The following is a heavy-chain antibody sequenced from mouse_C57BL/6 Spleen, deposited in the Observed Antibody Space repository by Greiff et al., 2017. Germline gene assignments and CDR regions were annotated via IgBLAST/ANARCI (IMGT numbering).Heavy chain of an antibody. J-gene: IGHJ2*01. CDR1: GFSFNTYA. CDR2: IRSKSNNYAT. Sequence: EVQLVESGGGLVQPKGSLKLSCAASGFSFNTYAMNWVRQAPGKGLEWVARIRSKSNNYATDYADSVKDRFTISRDDSESMLYLQMNNLKTEDTAIYYCVRHVVFDYWGQGTTLTVSS. V-gene: IGHV10-1*01. D-gene: IGHD1-1*02. CDR3: VRHVVFDY.